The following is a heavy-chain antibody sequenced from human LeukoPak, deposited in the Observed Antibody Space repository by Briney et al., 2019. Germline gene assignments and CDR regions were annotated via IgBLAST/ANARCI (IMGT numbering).Heavy chain of an antibody. V-gene: IGHV3-21*01. CDR2: ISSSSSYI. CDR3: ARKGLKYYYGSGDNWFDP. J-gene: IGHJ5*02. Sequence: GGSLRLSCAASGFTFSSYSMNWVRQAPGKGLEWVSSISSSSSYIYYADSVKGRFTISRDNAKNSLYLQMNSLRAEDTAVYYCARKGLKYYYGSGDNWFDPWGQGTLVTVSS. CDR1: GFTFSSYS. D-gene: IGHD3-10*01.